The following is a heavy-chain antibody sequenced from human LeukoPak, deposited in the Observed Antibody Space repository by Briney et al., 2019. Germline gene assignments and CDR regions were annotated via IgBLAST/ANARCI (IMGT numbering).Heavy chain of an antibody. J-gene: IGHJ4*02. CDR2: IYYSGST. CDR3: ARTLRLGELWD. Sequence: SETLPLTCTVSGGPISNNFYYWGWIRQPPGKGLEWIGSIYYSGSTFYNPSLQSRVTVSIDTSNSQLSLSLTSVTAADTAVYYCARTLRLGELWDWGQGSLVTVSS. CDR1: GGPISNNFYY. V-gene: IGHV4-39*01. D-gene: IGHD3-16*01.